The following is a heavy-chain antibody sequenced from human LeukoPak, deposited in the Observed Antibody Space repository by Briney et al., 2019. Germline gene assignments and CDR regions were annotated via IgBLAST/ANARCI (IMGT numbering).Heavy chain of an antibody. Sequence: PGGSLRLSCAASGFTFTIYAMSWVRQSPGKGLGWVPSISDSGDRTYYADSVKGRFTISRDNSRNTLYLRVNSLRAEDTAVYYCAKSGSVPPDYWGQGTLVTVSS. D-gene: IGHD2-2*01. J-gene: IGHJ4*02. CDR2: ISDSGDRT. V-gene: IGHV3-23*01. CDR3: AKSGSVPPDY. CDR1: GFTFTIYA.